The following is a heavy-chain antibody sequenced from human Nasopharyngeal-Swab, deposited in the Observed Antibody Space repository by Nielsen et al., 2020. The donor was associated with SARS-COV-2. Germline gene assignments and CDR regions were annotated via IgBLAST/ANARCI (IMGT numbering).Heavy chain of an antibody. V-gene: IGHV4-59*12. J-gene: IGHJ4*02. CDR3: AKSSSSWYAYYFDY. CDR2: IYYSGST. CDR1: GGSISSYY. D-gene: IGHD6-13*01. Sequence: SETLSLTCTVSGGSISSYYWSWIRQPPGKGLEWIGYIYYSGSTNYNPSLKSRVAISVDTSKNQFSLKLSSVTAADTAVYYCAKSSSSWYAYYFDYWGQGTLVTVSS.